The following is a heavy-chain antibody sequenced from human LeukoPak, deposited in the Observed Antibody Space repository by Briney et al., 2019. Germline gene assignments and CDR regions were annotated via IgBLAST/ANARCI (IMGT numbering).Heavy chain of an antibody. Sequence: GGSLRLSCAASGFTVSSNYMSWVRQAPGKGLEWVSVIYSGGSTYSADSVKGRFTISRDNSKNTVYLQMNSLRAEDTAVYYCARDDATVPGGPYWGQGTLVTVSS. CDR3: ARDDATVPGGPY. D-gene: IGHD6-19*01. CDR1: GFTVSSNY. J-gene: IGHJ4*02. CDR2: IYSGGST. V-gene: IGHV3-66*01.